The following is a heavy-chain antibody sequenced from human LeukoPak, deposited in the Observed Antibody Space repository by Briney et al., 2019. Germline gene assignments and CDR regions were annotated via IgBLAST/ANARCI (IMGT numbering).Heavy chain of an antibody. CDR2: ISGSGGST. D-gene: IGHD6-19*01. V-gene: IGHV3-23*01. Sequence: GGSLRLSCAASGFTFSSYAMSWVRQAPGKGLEWVSAISGSGGSTYYADSVKGRFTISRDNSKNTLYLQMNSLRAEDTAVYYCAKVAPDIMCSSGWYYFDYWGQGTLVTVSS. CDR1: GFTFSSYA. CDR3: AKVAPDIMCSSGWYYFDY. J-gene: IGHJ4*02.